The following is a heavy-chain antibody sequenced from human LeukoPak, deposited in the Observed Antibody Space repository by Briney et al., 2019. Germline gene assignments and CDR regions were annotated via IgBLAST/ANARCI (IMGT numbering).Heavy chain of an antibody. CDR1: GGSISSGDYY. CDR3: ARAWLVFGVAPRFDP. D-gene: IGHD3-3*01. V-gene: IGHV4-30-4*08. J-gene: IGHJ5*02. Sequence: SETLSLTCTVSGGSISSGDYYWSWIRQPPGKGLEWIGYIYYSGSTYYNPSLKSRVTISVDTSKNQFSLKLSSVTAADTAVYYCARAWLVFGVAPRFDPWGQGTLVTVSS. CDR2: IYYSGST.